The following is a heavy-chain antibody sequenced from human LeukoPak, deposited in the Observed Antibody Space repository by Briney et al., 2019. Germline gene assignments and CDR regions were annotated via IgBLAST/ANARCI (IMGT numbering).Heavy chain of an antibody. CDR2: IKQDGSEK. CDR1: GFTFSSYW. CDR3: ARDEAKFSGWFETYYFDY. Sequence: GGSLRLSCAASGFTFSSYWMSWVRQAPGKGLEWVANIKQDGSEKYYVDSVKGRFTISRDNAKNSLYLQMNSLRAEDTAVCYCARDEAKFSGWFETYYFDYWGQGTLVTVSS. V-gene: IGHV3-7*03. D-gene: IGHD6-19*01. J-gene: IGHJ4*02.